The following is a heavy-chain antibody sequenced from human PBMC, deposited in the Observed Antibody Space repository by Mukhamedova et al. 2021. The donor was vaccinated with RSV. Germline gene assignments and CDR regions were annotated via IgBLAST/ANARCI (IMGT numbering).Heavy chain of an antibody. D-gene: IGHD6-19*01. CDR2: DGSNK. V-gene: IGHV3-30*01. Sequence: DGSNKYYADSVKGRFTISRDNSKNTLYLQMNSLRAEDTAVYYCASDRRRAVAGHYYFAYWGQGTLFTFSS. CDR3: ASDRRRAVAGHYYFAY. J-gene: IGHJ4*02.